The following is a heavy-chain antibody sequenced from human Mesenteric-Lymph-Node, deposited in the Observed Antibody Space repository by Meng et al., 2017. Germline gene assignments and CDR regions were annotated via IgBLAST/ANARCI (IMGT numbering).Heavy chain of an antibody. V-gene: IGHV1-69*05. D-gene: IGHD2/OR15-2a*01. CDR2: IIPIFGTA. CDR1: GATFSSYA. Sequence: SVKVSCKASGATFSSYAISWVRQAPGQGLEWMGGIIPIFGTANYAQKFQGRVTITTDESTSTAYMELSSLRSEDTSVYYCATFQNIQDYYYGMDVWGQGTTVTVSS. CDR3: ATFQNIQDYYYGMDV. J-gene: IGHJ6*02.